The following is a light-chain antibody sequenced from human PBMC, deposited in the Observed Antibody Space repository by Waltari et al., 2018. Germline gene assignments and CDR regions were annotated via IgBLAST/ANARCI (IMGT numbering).Light chain of an antibody. J-gene: IGKJ1*01. CDR2: DAS. V-gene: IGKV3-20*01. CDR3: QKYGTLPAT. CDR1: QSVRRT. Sequence: EIVLTQSPGTLSLSPGERATLSCRASQSVRRTLAWYQQKPGPAPRLLIYDASTRATGIPDRFSGSGSGTDFSLTISRLGPEDFAVYFCQKYGTLPATFGQGTKVEIK.